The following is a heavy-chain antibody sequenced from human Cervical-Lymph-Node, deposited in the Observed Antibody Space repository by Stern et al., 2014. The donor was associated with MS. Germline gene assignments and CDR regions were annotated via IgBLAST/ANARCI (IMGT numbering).Heavy chain of an antibody. J-gene: IGHJ6*02. CDR1: GYTFIRYY. Sequence: QVQLVQSGAQVKKPGASVKVSCKGSGYTFIRYYIQWVRQAPGQGLEWMGIVNANGGSARYAQKCQGRVTMASDTSTSTVSMELSSLRSEDTAVYYCATLYDSSGNYGMEVWGQGTTVIVSS. CDR2: VNANGGSA. V-gene: IGHV1-46*01. CDR3: ATLYDSSGNYGMEV. D-gene: IGHD5/OR15-5a*01.